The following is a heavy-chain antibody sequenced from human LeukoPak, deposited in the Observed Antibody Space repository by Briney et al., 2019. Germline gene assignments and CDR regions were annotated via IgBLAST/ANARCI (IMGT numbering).Heavy chain of an antibody. CDR3: ARGPTYYDFWSGPKYYMDV. J-gene: IGHJ6*03. CDR1: GGSFSGYY. CDR2: INHSGST. Sequence: SETLSLTCAVYGGSFSGYYWSWIRQPPGEGLEWIGEINHSGSTNYNPSLKSRVTISVDTSKDQFSLKLSSVTAADTAVYYCARGPTYYDFWSGPKYYMDVWGKGTTVTVSS. D-gene: IGHD3-3*01. V-gene: IGHV4-34*01.